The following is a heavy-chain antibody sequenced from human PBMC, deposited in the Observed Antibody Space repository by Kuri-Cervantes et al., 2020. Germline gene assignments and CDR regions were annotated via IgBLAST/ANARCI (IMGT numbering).Heavy chain of an antibody. CDR2: VIPIFGTA. Sequence: SVKVSCKASGGTFSNYAISWVRQAPGQGLEWMGGVIPIFGTANYAQKFQGRVTITADKSTSTAYMELSSLRSEDTAVYYCARGSPSFDYGTGRDAFDIWGQGTMVTVSS. CDR3: ARGSPSFDYGTGRDAFDI. J-gene: IGHJ3*02. CDR1: GGTFSNYA. D-gene: IGHD4-17*01. V-gene: IGHV1-69*06.